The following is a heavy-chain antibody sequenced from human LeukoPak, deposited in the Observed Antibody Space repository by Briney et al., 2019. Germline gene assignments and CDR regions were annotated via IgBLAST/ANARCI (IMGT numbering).Heavy chain of an antibody. CDR2: INPNSGDR. CDR3: ARDLYIAARRHSGWFDP. Sequence: ASVKVSCKASGYTFTGYYIHWVRQAPGQGLEWMGRINPNSGDRNYAQKFQGRVTMTRDTSISAAYMELSSLRSDDTAVYYCARDLYIAARRHSGWFDPWGQGTLVTVSS. V-gene: IGHV1-2*06. CDR1: GYTFTGYY. J-gene: IGHJ5*02. D-gene: IGHD6-6*01.